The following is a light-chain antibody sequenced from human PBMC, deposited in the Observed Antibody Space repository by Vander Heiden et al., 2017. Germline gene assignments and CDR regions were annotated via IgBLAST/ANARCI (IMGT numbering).Light chain of an antibody. CDR1: ALPKQY. Sequence: SYELTQPPSVSVSPGQTARITCSGDALPKQYAFWYQQKPGQAPVLVMYKDSERSSGIPDRFSGSSSGNTVTLTISGVQAEDEADYYCQSADSSGADVVFGGGTKLTVL. CDR2: KDS. CDR3: QSADSSGADVV. V-gene: IGLV3-25*03. J-gene: IGLJ2*01.